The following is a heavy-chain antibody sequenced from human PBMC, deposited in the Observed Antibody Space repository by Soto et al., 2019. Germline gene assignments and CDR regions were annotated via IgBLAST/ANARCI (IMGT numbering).Heavy chain of an antibody. J-gene: IGHJ6*02. Sequence: GASVKVSCKASGYTFTGYYMHWVRQAPGQGLEWMGWINPNSGGTNYARKFQGRVTMTRDTSISTAYMELSRLRSDDTAVYYCARETAMVFYYYYYYGMDVWGQGTTVTVSS. V-gene: IGHV1-2*02. CDR1: GYTFTGYY. CDR3: ARETAMVFYYYYYYGMDV. CDR2: INPNSGGT. D-gene: IGHD5-18*01.